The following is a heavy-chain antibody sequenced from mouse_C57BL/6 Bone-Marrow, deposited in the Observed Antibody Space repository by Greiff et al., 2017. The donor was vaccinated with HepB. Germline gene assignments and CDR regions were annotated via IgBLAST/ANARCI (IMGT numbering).Heavy chain of an antibody. D-gene: IGHD1-1*01. Sequence: EVKLVESGGGLVKPGGSLKLSCAASGFTFSSYAMSWVRQTPEKRLEWVATISDGGSYTYYPDNVKGRFTISRDNAKNNLYLQMSHLKSEDTAMYYCATTVVGWYFDVWGTGTTVTVSS. CDR2: ISDGGSYT. J-gene: IGHJ1*03. V-gene: IGHV5-4*03. CDR3: ATTVVGWYFDV. CDR1: GFTFSSYA.